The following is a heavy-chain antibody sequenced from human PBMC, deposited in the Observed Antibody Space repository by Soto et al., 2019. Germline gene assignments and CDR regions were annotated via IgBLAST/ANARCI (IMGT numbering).Heavy chain of an antibody. CDR2: IYHSGNT. Sequence: QLQLQESGSGLVKPSQTLSLTCTVSGGSISSDANSWSWIRQPPGKGLEWIGYIYHSGNTYHNPSLMSRVSISIDTSRNQFSLKLSSVTAADTAVYYCARLDGIVDPRWGQGTLVTVSS. CDR3: ARLDGIVDPR. V-gene: IGHV4-30-2*01. J-gene: IGHJ4*02. D-gene: IGHD1-26*01. CDR1: GGSISSDANS.